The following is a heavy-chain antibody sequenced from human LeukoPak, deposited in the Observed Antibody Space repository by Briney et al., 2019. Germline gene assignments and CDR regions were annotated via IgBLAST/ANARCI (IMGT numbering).Heavy chain of an antibody. CDR2: ISSSGSTI. CDR1: GFTLSSYE. D-gene: IGHD1-14*01. V-gene: IGHV3-48*03. Sequence: PGGSLRLSCAASGFTLSSYEMNWVRQAPGKGLEWVSYISSSGSTIYYADSVKGRFTISRDNAKNSLYLQMNSLRAEDTAVYYCARGYNGANWFDPWGQGTLVTVSS. J-gene: IGHJ5*02. CDR3: ARGYNGANWFDP.